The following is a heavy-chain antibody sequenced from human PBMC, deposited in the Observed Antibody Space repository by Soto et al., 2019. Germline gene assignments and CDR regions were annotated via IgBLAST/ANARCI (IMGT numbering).Heavy chain of an antibody. CDR2: ISAYNGNT. CDR3: ARDRRHIVVVPAAPQDHYYYYYGMDV. CDR1: GYTFTSYG. D-gene: IGHD2-2*01. V-gene: IGHV1-18*04. Sequence: GASVKVSCKASGYTFTSYGISWVRQAPGQGLEWMGWISAYNGNTNYAQKLQGRVTMTTDTSTSTAYMELRSLRSDDTAVYYCARDRRHIVVVPAAPQDHYYYYYGMDVWGQGTTVTVSS. J-gene: IGHJ6*02.